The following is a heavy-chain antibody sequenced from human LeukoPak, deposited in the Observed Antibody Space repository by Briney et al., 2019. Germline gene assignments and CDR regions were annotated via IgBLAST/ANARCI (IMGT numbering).Heavy chain of an antibody. CDR3: ARAPLDFGSESYYHLVYYYMDV. CDR1: GFIFSDFY. D-gene: IGHD3-10*01. Sequence: GGSLRLSCAASGFIFSDFYMTWIRQAPGKGLEWISYISSNNYTIYYADSVKGRFTISRDNAKNSLSLQMNSLRDEDTAVYYCARAPLDFGSESYYHLVYYYMDVWGKGTTVTISS. V-gene: IGHV3-11*01. J-gene: IGHJ6*03. CDR2: ISSNNYTI.